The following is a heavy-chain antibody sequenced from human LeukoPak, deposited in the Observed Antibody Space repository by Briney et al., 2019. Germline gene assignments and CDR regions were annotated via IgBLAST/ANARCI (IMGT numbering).Heavy chain of an antibody. D-gene: IGHD1-26*01. V-gene: IGHV3-33*01. CDR3: ARDARVGATPGLFDY. CDR2: IWYDGSNK. J-gene: IGHJ4*02. CDR1: GFIFSSYG. Sequence: GGSLILSCTASGFIFSSYGMHWVRQAPGKGLEWVTIIWYDGSNKYYADSVKGRFTTSRDNSKNMLYLQMNSLRAEDTAVYYRARDARVGATPGLFDYWGQGTLVTVSS.